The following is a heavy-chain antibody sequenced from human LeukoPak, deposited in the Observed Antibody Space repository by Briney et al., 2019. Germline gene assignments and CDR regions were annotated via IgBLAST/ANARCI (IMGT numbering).Heavy chain of an antibody. D-gene: IGHD3-3*01. J-gene: IGHJ4*02. CDR3: ARRGSGGYYDY. V-gene: IGHV5-51*01. Sequence: GESLKISCMGSGYSFTNYWIGWVRQMPGKGLEWVGIIYPGDSDIRYSPSFQGQVTISADKSISTASLQWSSLKASDTAMYYCARRGSGGYYDYWGQGTLVTVSS. CDR2: IYPGDSDI. CDR1: GYSFTNYW.